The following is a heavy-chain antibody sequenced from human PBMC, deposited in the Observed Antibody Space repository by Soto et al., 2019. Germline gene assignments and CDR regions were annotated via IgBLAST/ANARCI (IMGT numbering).Heavy chain of an antibody. CDR3: ARGLKDHPLSMVRGKILDY. CDR2: IKQDGSEK. Sequence: EVQLVESGGGLVQPGGSLRLSCAASGFTFSSYWMSWVRQAPGKGLEWVANIKQDGSEKYYVDSVKGRFTISRDNAKNSLYLQMNSLRAEDTAVYYCARGLKDHPLSMVRGKILDYWGQGTLVPVSS. D-gene: IGHD3-10*01. V-gene: IGHV3-7*04. J-gene: IGHJ4*02. CDR1: GFTFSSYW.